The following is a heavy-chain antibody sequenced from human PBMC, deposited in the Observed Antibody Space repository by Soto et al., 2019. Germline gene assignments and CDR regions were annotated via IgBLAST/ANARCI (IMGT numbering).Heavy chain of an antibody. CDR2: ISAYNGNT. J-gene: IGHJ6*03. CDR1: GYTFTSYG. D-gene: IGHD6-13*01. CDR3: AREGEQQQLPDYYYYHMDV. Sequence: ASVKVSCKASGYTFTSYGISWVRQAPGQGLEWMGWISAYNGNTNYAQKLQGRVTMTTDTSTSTAYMELRSLRSDDTAVYYCAREGEQQQLPDYYYYHMDVWSKGTTVTVSS. V-gene: IGHV1-18*01.